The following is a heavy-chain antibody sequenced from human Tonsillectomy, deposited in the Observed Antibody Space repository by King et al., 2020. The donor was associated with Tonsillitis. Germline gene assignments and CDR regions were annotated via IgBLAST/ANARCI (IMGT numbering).Heavy chain of an antibody. J-gene: IGHJ3*02. CDR3: ARPSYSGYDNAFNI. D-gene: IGHD5-12*01. CDR1: GFTFSTYN. V-gene: IGHV3-21*01. Sequence: VQLVESGGGLVKPGGSLRLSCAASGFTFSTYNIHWVRQAPGKGLEWVSSISSSSTYIYYADSVKGRFTISRDNAKNSLYLQMNSLRAEDTAVYYCARPSYSGYDNAFNIWGQGTMVTVSS. CDR2: ISSSSTYI.